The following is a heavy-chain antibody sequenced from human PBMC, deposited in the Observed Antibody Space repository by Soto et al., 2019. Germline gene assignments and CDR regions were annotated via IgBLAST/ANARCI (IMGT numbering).Heavy chain of an antibody. Sequence: GGSLRLSCAASGFTFSTYWMSWVRQAPGRGLEWVANTDQDESEKNFVDSVKGRFTISRDNAKNSLYLQMNSLRAEDTAVYYCARDRGYSTFDYWGQGALVTVSS. D-gene: IGHD4-4*01. CDR2: TDQDESEK. CDR1: GFTFSTYW. J-gene: IGHJ4*02. CDR3: ARDRGYSTFDY. V-gene: IGHV3-7*01.